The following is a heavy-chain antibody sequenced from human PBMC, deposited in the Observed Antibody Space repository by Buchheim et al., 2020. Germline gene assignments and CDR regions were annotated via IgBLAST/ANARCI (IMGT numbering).Heavy chain of an antibody. CDR2: VGYDGIT. D-gene: IGHD2-21*01. Sequence: QVHLQQWGAGLLKPSETLSLMCAVYGGSFRGSYWSWVRQAPGRGLEWIGEVGYDGITNYNPSLKSRVTIFADTPKNQFSLQLTSVTAADTAVYYCARGPILWYYYGMDVWGQGTT. V-gene: IGHV4-34*02. CDR3: ARGPILWYYYGMDV. CDR1: GGSFRGSY. J-gene: IGHJ6*02.